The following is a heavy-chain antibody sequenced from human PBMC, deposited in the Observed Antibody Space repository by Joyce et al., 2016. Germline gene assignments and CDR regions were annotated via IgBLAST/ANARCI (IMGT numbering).Heavy chain of an antibody. CDR1: GLTFDTYA. V-gene: IGHV3-23*01. D-gene: IGHD3-10*01. Sequence: EVQLLESGGGLVQPGGSLRLSCAASGLTFDTYAMNWVRQAPGKGLEWVSGISGDGDNTYYADSVKGRFTISRDNSKRALYLQMNSLRAEDTAIYYCAKDSMVRGTFDYWGRGTLVTVSS. CDR2: ISGDGDNT. CDR3: AKDSMVRGTFDY. J-gene: IGHJ4*02.